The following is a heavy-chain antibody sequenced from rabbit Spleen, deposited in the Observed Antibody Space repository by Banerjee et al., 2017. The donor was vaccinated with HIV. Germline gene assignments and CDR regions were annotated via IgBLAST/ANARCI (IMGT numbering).Heavy chain of an antibody. Sequence: EQLEESGGGLVKPEGSLTLTCTASGFSFIYSYWIYWVRQAPGKGLEWIACINAATAKPVYATWAKGRFTISRTSSTTVTLQMTSLTAADTATYFCARDLAGAIGWNFYLWGPGTLVTVS. CDR2: INAATAKP. CDR1: GFSFIYSYW. D-gene: IGHD4-1*01. V-gene: IGHV1S45*01. J-gene: IGHJ4*01. CDR3: ARDLAGAIGWNFYL.